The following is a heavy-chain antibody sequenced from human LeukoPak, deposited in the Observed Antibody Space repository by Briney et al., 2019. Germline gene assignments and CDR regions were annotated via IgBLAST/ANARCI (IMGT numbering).Heavy chain of an antibody. D-gene: IGHD4-17*01. CDR2: IYYSGNT. V-gene: IGHV4-59*08. CDR3: VRHKYGDGPAY. J-gene: IGHJ4*02. CDR1: GDSMSGYY. Sequence: SQTLSLTSTVSGDSMSGYYWGWIRQPPGKGLDWIGWIYYSGNTKYNPSLQSRVTISLDTSKNQFSLRLSSVTAADTAAYYCVRHKYGDGPAYRGEGTLVTVSS.